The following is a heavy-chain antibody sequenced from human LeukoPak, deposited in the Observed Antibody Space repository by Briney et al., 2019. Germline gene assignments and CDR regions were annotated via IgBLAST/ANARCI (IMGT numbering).Heavy chain of an antibody. CDR1: GGSISSGDYY. CDR3: ARGSTLIRGFDY. CDR2: IFYSGSA. D-gene: IGHD3-10*01. Sequence: PSETLSLTCTVSGGSISSGDYYWNWIRQHPEKSLEWIGYIFYSGSAYYNPSLRSRVTISVDTSKNQFSLKLSSVTAADTAVYYCARGSTLIRGFDYWGQGTLVTVSS. J-gene: IGHJ4*02. V-gene: IGHV4-31*03.